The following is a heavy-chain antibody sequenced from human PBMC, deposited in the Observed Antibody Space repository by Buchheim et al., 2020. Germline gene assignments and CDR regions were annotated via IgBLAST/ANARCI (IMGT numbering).Heavy chain of an antibody. CDR1: GFTFANYA. D-gene: IGHD6-19*01. Sequence: EVLLLESGGGLVQPGGFLRLSCAASGFTFANYAMTWVRQAPGKGLEWISAIGASGRDTSYAGSVKGRFTISRDNSKNMLYLQTNSLRAEDTAVYYCARRHIAVAGDFEYWGQGTL. CDR3: ARRHIAVAGDFEY. V-gene: IGHV3-23*01. J-gene: IGHJ4*02. CDR2: IGASGRDT.